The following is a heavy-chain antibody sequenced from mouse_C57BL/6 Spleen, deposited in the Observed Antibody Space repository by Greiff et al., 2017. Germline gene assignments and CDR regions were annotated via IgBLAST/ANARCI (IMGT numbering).Heavy chain of an antibody. Sequence: VQLKESGPGLVKPSQSLSLTCSVTGYSITSGYYWNWIRQFPGNKLEWMGYISYDGSNNYNPSLKNRISITRDTSKNQFFLKLNSVTTEDTATYDCASQIYYDYPWFAYWGQGTLVTVSA. J-gene: IGHJ3*01. CDR1: GYSITSGYY. CDR2: ISYDGSN. CDR3: ASQIYYDYPWFAY. D-gene: IGHD2-4*01. V-gene: IGHV3-6*01.